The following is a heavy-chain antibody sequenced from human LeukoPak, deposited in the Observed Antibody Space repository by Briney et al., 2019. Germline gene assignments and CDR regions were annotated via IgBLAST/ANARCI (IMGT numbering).Heavy chain of an antibody. Sequence: PSETLSLTCTVSGGSISSYFWIWIRQPPGKGLEWIGYIYYSGSTNYNPSLKSRVTISVDTSKNQFFLKLSSVTAADTAVYYCARAPYYDFSRGAFDIWGQGTMVTVSS. J-gene: IGHJ3*02. D-gene: IGHD3-3*01. CDR1: GGSISSYF. CDR2: IYYSGST. V-gene: IGHV4-59*01. CDR3: ARAPYYDFSRGAFDI.